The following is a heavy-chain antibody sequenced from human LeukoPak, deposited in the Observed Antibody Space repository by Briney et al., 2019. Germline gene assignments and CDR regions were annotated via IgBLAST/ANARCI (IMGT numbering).Heavy chain of an antibody. V-gene: IGHV3-74*01. CDR1: GFTFSSYW. D-gene: IGHD2-15*01. CDR2: INSEGSST. J-gene: IGHJ4*02. Sequence: GGSLRLSCAASGFTFSSYWMYWVRQAPGKGLMWVSRINSEGSSTTYADSVKGRFTISRDNAKNTLYLQVNSLRAEDTAVYYCARGTRYYFDSWGQGTLVTVS. CDR3: ARGTRYYFDS.